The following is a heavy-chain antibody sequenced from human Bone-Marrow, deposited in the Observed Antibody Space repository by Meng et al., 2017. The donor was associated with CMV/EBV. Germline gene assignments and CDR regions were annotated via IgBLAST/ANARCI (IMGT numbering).Heavy chain of an antibody. V-gene: IGHV3-21*01. J-gene: IGHJ4*02. Sequence: ASLKISCSASGFASSSYAMNWVRPPPGKGLEWVSSISSSSISIHYVDSIKGRFTVSRANARNSLHLQMNSLRVEDTAVYYCTRDVGSRGFDCWGQGTLVTVSS. D-gene: IGHD3-10*01. CDR1: GFASSSYA. CDR3: TRDVGSRGFDC. CDR2: ISSSSISI.